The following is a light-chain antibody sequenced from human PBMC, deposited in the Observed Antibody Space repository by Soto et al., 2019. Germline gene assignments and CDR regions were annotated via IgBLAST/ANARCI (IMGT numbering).Light chain of an antibody. V-gene: IGKV1-39*01. CDR2: DAS. J-gene: IGKJ1*01. Sequence: DIQMTQSPSSLSASVGDRVTITCRASQSISSYLNWYQQKPGKAPNLLIYDASSLQSEVPSRFSGSGSGTDFTLTISSLQREDFATYYCQQSYYNPTFGQGTKVDIK. CDR1: QSISSY. CDR3: QQSYYNPT.